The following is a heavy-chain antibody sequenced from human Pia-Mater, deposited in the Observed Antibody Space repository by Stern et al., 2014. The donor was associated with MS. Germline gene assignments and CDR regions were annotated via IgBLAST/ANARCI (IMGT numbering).Heavy chain of an antibody. D-gene: IGHD3-22*01. Sequence: EVQLVXSGGGLVQPGGSLRLSCAASGFIFKNYAMSWVRQVPGKGLEWVSVISGSDGTIYYADSVKGRFTVSRDNSKNTLYLQMSSLRAEDTDVYYCAKDGVVGGSASADWYFDLWGRGTLVTVSS. V-gene: IGHV3-23*04. CDR1: GFIFKNYA. J-gene: IGHJ2*01. CDR2: ISGSDGTI. CDR3: AKDGVVGGSASADWYFDL.